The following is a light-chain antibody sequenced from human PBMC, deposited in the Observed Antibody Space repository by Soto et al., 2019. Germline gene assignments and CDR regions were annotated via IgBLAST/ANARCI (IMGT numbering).Light chain of an antibody. CDR1: QSINRY. V-gene: IGKV1-39*01. CDR3: QQSFTTLMYT. CDR2: AAS. Sequence: DIQMTQSPSSLSASVGDRVTITCRASQSINRYLNWYQQKPGRAPKLLIYAASSLQSGVPSRFSGSGSGTDFTLTISSLQPEDFATYYCQQSFTTLMYTFGQGPSWRSN. J-gene: IGKJ2*01.